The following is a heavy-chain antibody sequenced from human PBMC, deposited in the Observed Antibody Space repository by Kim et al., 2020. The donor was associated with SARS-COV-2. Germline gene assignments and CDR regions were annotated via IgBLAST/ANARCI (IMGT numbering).Heavy chain of an antibody. J-gene: IGHJ4*02. Sequence: GGSLRLSCAASGFTFSSYAMSWVRQAPGKGLEWVSAISGSGGSTYYADSVKGRFTISRDNSKNTLYLQMNSLRAEDTAVYYCRVVNYDSSGYPLFDYWGQGTLVTVSS. V-gene: IGHV3-23*01. CDR3: RVVNYDSSGYPLFDY. CDR2: ISGSGGST. D-gene: IGHD3-22*01. CDR1: GFTFSSYA.